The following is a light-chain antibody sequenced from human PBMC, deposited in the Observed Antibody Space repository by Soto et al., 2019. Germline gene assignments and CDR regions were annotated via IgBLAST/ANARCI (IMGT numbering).Light chain of an antibody. CDR1: SSDVGGYNY. Sequence: QSALTQPASVSGSPGQSITISCTGTSSDVGGYNYVSWYQQHPGKAPKLVIYDVSNRPSGVSNRFSGSKSGNTASLTISGLQDEDEADYYCSSYTSSITLIFGGGTKLTVL. J-gene: IGLJ2*01. V-gene: IGLV2-14*01. CDR3: SSYTSSITLI. CDR2: DVS.